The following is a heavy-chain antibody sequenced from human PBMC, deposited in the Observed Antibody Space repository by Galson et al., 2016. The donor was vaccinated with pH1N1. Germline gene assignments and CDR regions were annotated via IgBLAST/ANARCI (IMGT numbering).Heavy chain of an antibody. J-gene: IGHJ4*02. CDR1: GFAFDDFA. CDR3: AKGAGRYYFGSGSFNY. D-gene: IGHD3-10*01. Sequence: SLRLSCAASGFAFDDFAMHWVRHVPGKGLEWVSGISWNSNSIGYADSVKGRFTISRDSAKESLFLQMNSLRVEDTALYYCAKGAGRYYFGSGSFNYWGQGTQVTVSP. CDR2: ISWNSNSI. V-gene: IGHV3-9*01.